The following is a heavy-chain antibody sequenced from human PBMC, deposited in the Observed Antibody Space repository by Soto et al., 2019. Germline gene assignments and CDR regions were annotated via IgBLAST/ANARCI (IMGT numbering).Heavy chain of an antibody. J-gene: IGHJ4*02. Sequence: PLSLTCTVSGGSVTSDEDYWTWIRQSPGKGLEWIGYISNSGSTGYNPSLKTRLSMSVDRSKNQFTLRLTSVTAADTAVYFCATESGSTYGYFDHWGQGTQVTVSS. CDR1: GGSVTSDEDY. CDR2: ISNSGST. V-gene: IGHV4-30-4*01. CDR3: ATESGSTYGYFDH. D-gene: IGHD5-18*01.